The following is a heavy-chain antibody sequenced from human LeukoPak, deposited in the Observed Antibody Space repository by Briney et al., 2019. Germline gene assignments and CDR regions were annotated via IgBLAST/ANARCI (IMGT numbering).Heavy chain of an antibody. Sequence: GGSLRLSCAASGFTFSSYAMSCVRQAPGKGLEWVSAISGSGGSTYYADSVKGRFTISRDNSKNTLYLQMNSLRAEDTAVYYCANLYQSYSNNWFDPWGQGTLVTVSS. V-gene: IGHV3-23*01. CDR2: ISGSGGST. CDR1: GFTFSSYA. CDR3: ANLYQSYSNNWFDP. J-gene: IGHJ5*02. D-gene: IGHD3-10*01.